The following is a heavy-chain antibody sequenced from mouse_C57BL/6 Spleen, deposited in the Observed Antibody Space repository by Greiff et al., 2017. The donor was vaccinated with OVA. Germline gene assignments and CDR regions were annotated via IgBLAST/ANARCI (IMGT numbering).Heavy chain of an antibody. CDR1: GFTFSDYG. CDR3: APLTGTGAMDY. Sequence: EVKVVESGGGLVKPGGSLKLSCAASGFTFSDYGMHWVRQAPEKGLEWVAYISSGSSTIYYADTVKGRFTISRDNAKNTLFLQMTSLRSEDTAMYYCAPLTGTGAMDYWGQGTSVTVSS. CDR2: ISSGSSTI. J-gene: IGHJ4*01. D-gene: IGHD4-1*01. V-gene: IGHV5-17*01.